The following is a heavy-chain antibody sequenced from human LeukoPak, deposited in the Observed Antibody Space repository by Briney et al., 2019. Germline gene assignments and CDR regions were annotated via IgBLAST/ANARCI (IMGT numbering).Heavy chain of an antibody. CDR2: IYSGGST. Sequence: GGSLRLSCAASGFSVSNSYLSWVRQAPGKGLEWISVIYSGGSTYYADSVKGRFTISRDNSKNTLYLQMNSLRAEDTAVYYCARESDYGQFGYWGQGTLVTVSS. J-gene: IGHJ4*02. D-gene: IGHD4-17*01. CDR1: GFSVSNSY. V-gene: IGHV3-53*01. CDR3: ARESDYGQFGY.